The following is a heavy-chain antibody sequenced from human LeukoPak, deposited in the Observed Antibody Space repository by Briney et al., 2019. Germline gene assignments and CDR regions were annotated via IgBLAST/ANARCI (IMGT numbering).Heavy chain of an antibody. D-gene: IGHD3-9*01. Sequence: GGSLRLSCAASGFIFSSWWMLWFRRPPGRGLLSVSHINTDGSYIVYADSVRGRFTISRDNAKNTLYLQMSNLRPEDTGVYYCATFGIDWSLSYWGQGALVTVSS. CDR2: INTDGSYI. CDR1: GFIFSSWW. J-gene: IGHJ4*02. CDR3: ATFGIDWSLSY. V-gene: IGHV3-74*01.